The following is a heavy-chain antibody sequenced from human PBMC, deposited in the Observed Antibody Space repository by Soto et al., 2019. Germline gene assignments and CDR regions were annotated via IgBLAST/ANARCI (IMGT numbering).Heavy chain of an antibody. CDR3: TTDAALYDSSGTDY. V-gene: IGHV3-15*01. CDR1: GFTFSNAW. J-gene: IGHJ4*02. CDR2: IKSKTDGGTT. D-gene: IGHD3-22*01. Sequence: GGSLRLSCAASGFTFSNAWMSWARQTPGKGLEWVGRIKSKTDGGTTDYAAPVKGRFTISREDSKNTLYLQMNSLRTEDTAVYYCTTDAALYDSSGTDYWGQGTLVTVSS.